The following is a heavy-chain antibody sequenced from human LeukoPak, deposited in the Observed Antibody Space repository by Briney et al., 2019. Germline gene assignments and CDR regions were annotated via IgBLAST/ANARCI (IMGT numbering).Heavy chain of an antibody. Sequence: PGGSLRLSCAASGFTFSSYSMNWVRQAPGKGLEWVSSISSSSSYIYYADSVKGRFTISRDNAKNSLYLQMNSLRAEDTAVYYCARDYVYGSGSPPEYYYYYYGMDVWGQGTTVTVSS. CDR2: ISSSSSYI. D-gene: IGHD3-10*01. CDR1: GFTFSSYS. CDR3: ARDYVYGSGSPPEYYYYYYGMDV. V-gene: IGHV3-21*01. J-gene: IGHJ6*02.